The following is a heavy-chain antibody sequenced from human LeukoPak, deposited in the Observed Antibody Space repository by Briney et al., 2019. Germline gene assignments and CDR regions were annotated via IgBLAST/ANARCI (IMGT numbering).Heavy chain of an antibody. CDR3: ARGVLWFGELNPPSQFQYYYYYGMDV. J-gene: IGHJ6*02. V-gene: IGHV4-34*01. D-gene: IGHD3-10*01. CDR2: INHSGST. Sequence: KTSETLSLTCAVYGGSFSGYYWSWIRQPPGKGLEWIGEINHSGSTNYNPSLKSRVTISVDTSKNQFSLKLSSVTAADTAVYYCARGVLWFGELNPPSQFQYYYYYGMDVWGQGTTVTVSS. CDR1: GGSFSGYY.